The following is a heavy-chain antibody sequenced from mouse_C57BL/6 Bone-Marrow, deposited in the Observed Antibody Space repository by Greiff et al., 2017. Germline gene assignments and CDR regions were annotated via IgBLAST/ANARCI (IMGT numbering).Heavy chain of an antibody. D-gene: IGHD1-2*01. J-gene: IGHJ1*03. CDR2: ISSGGSYT. V-gene: IGHV5-6*01. CDR1: GFTFSSYG. Sequence: EVQLVESGGDLVKPGGSLKLSCAASGFTFSSYGMSWVRQTPDKRLEWVATISSGGSYTYSPDSVKGRFTISRDNAKNTLYLQMSSLKSEDTAMYYCAGYSRRDWYFDVWGTGTTGTVSS. CDR3: AGYSRRDWYFDV.